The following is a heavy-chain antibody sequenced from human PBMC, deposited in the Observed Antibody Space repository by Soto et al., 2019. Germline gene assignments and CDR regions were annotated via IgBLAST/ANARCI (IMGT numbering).Heavy chain of an antibody. CDR1: GGSIRSSSYY. J-gene: IGHJ4*02. CDR3: ARRDIVATIDH. Sequence: QLQLQESGPGLVKPSETLSLTCTVSGGSIRSSSYYWGWIRQPPGKGLEWIGSMYYSGSTYYNPSLKSPVTISVETSKNPFSLKLSSVTAADTAVDYCARRDIVATIDHWGQGTLVTVSS. D-gene: IGHD5-12*01. V-gene: IGHV4-39*01. CDR2: MYYSGST.